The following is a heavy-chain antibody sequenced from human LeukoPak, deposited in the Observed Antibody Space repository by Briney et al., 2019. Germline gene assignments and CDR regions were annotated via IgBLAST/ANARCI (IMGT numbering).Heavy chain of an antibody. CDR1: GGSISSGGYS. V-gene: IGHV4-30-4*07. CDR2: ISYSGST. J-gene: IGHJ4*02. Sequence: PSETLSLTCAVSGGSISSGGYSWSWIRQPPGKGLEWIGYISYSGSTYYNPSLKSRITISVDTSKNQFSLKLSSVTAADTAVYYCVRREAAGIYYWGQGTLVTVSS. D-gene: IGHD6-13*01. CDR3: VRREAAGIYY.